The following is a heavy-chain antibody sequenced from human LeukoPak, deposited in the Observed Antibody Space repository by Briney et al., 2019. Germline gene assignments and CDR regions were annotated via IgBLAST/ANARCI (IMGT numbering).Heavy chain of an antibody. D-gene: IGHD3-22*01. CDR2: ISSNGGST. CDR1: GFTFSSYA. J-gene: IGHJ4*02. Sequence: GGSLRLSCAASGFTFSSYAMSWVRQAPGKGLEYVSAISSNGGSTYYANSVKGRFTISRDNSKNTLYLQMGSLRAEDMAVYYCASGGTTYYYDSRFDYWGQGTLVTVSS. V-gene: IGHV3-64*01. CDR3: ASGGTTYYYDSRFDY.